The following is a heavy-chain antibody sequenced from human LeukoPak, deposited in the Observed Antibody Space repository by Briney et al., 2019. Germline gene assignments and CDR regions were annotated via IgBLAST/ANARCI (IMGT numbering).Heavy chain of an antibody. D-gene: IGHD1-1*01. J-gene: IGHJ4*02. Sequence: SETLSLTCAVYGGSFSSYYWSWIRQPPGKGLEWIGEINHSGSTNYNPSLKSRVTISVDTSKNQFFLKLSSVTAADTAVYYCARTGTTLDHWGQGTLVTVSS. CDR1: GGSFSSYY. CDR3: ARTGTTLDH. V-gene: IGHV4-34*01. CDR2: INHSGST.